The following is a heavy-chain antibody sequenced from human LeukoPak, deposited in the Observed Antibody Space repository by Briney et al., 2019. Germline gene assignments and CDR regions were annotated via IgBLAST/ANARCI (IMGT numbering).Heavy chain of an antibody. J-gene: IGHJ4*02. CDR2: IKQDGSEK. V-gene: IGHV3-7*01. Sequence: GGSLRLSCAASGFTFSSYAMHWVRQAPGKGLEWVANIKQDGSEKYYVDSVKGRFTISRDNAKNSLYLQMNNLRAEDTAVYYCARDWGEGDYWGQGTLVTVSS. CDR1: GFTFSSYA. D-gene: IGHD3-16*01. CDR3: ARDWGEGDY.